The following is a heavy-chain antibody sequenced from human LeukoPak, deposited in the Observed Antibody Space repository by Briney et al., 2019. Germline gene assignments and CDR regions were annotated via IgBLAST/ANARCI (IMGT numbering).Heavy chain of an antibody. Sequence: GGSLRLSCAASGFTFSSYGVHWVRQAPGKGLEWVAVISYDGSNKYYADSVKGRFTISRDNSKNTLYLLMNSLRAEDTAVYYCAKDGLVGATGGYYFDYWGQGTLVTVSS. CDR3: AKDGLVGATGGYYFDY. D-gene: IGHD1-26*01. V-gene: IGHV3-30*18. J-gene: IGHJ4*02. CDR1: GFTFSSYG. CDR2: ISYDGSNK.